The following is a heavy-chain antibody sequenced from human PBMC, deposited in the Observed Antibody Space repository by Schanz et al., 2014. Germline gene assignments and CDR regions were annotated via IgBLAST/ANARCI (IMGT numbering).Heavy chain of an antibody. Sequence: QVQLQESGPGLVKPSETLSLTCAVSGGSFSSAHWWTWVRQPPGKGLEWIAEIHHSGSTRYNPSLKSRVPMSVDKSKNQFSLNLNSVTAADTALYYCARAPSSSTSYFGSGFDYWGQGTLVTVSS. CDR2: IHHSGST. V-gene: IGHV4-4*02. CDR1: GGSFSSAHW. D-gene: IGHD3-10*01. J-gene: IGHJ4*02. CDR3: ARAPSSSTSYFGSGFDY.